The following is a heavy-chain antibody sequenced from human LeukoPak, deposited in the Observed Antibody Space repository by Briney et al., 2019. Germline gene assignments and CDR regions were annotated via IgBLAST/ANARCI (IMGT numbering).Heavy chain of an antibody. Sequence: GGSLRLSCIASEVTFNKYAMHWLRQAPGKGLEWVAVIGPDGNNEKYVDSVKGRFTISRDNSKTTLYLEMNGLRVEDTAVYFCATRPPCSNGVCYGLDPWGQGTLVTVSS. D-gene: IGHD2-8*01. CDR2: IGPDGNNE. CDR3: ATRPPCSNGVCYGLDP. J-gene: IGHJ5*02. CDR1: EVTFNKYA. V-gene: IGHV3-30*04.